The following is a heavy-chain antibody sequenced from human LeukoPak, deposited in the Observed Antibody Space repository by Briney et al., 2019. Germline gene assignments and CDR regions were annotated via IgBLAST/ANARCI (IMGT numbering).Heavy chain of an antibody. CDR3: ARGRGRYFDFLDY. J-gene: IGHJ4*02. D-gene: IGHD3-9*01. Sequence: SETLSLTCTVSGGSISSNYYWGWIRQPPGKGLEWIVSFFYSGSTYYNPSLKSRVTISVDTSKNQFSLRLSSVTAADTAVYYFARGRGRYFDFLDYGGRGTLITVPS. CDR2: FFYSGST. CDR1: GGSISSNYY. V-gene: IGHV4-39*02.